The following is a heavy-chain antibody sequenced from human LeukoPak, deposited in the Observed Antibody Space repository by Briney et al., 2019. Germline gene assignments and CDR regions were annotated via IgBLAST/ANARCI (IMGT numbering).Heavy chain of an antibody. J-gene: IGHJ4*02. CDR3: ARGQGRSSHYYDRGTYYFDY. Sequence: SETLSLTCAVYGGSFSGYYWSWIRQPPGKGLEWIGEINHSGSTNYNPSLKSRVTISVDTSKNQFSLKLSSVTAADTAVYYCARGQGRSSHYYDRGTYYFDYWGQGTLVTVSS. V-gene: IGHV4-34*01. CDR1: GGSFSGYY. CDR2: INHSGST. D-gene: IGHD3-22*01.